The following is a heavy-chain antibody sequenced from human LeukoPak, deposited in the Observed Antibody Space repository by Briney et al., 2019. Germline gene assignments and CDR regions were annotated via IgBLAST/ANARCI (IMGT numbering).Heavy chain of an antibody. D-gene: IGHD3-16*02. CDR1: GFIFSTYV. V-gene: IGHV3-7*04. CDR3: AGGYDYVWGSYRFRVPDY. J-gene: IGHJ4*02. Sequence: PGGSLRLSCAASGFIFSTYVMSWVRQAPGKGLEWVANIKQDGSEKYYVDSVKGRFTISRDNAKNSLYLQMNSLRAEDTAVYYCAGGYDYVWGSYRFRVPDYWGQGTLVTVSS. CDR2: IKQDGSEK.